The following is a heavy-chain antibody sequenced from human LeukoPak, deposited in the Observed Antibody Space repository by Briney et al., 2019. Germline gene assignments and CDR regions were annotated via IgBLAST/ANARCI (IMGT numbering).Heavy chain of an antibody. CDR1: GFTFSSYG. D-gene: IGHD6-6*01. V-gene: IGHV3-30*02. J-gene: IGHJ4*02. CDR2: IRYDGSNK. CDR3: ATAHSSSSDYYFDY. Sequence: GGSLRLSCAASGFTFSSYGMHWVRQAPGKGLEWVAFIRYDGSNKYYADSVKGRFTISRDNSKNTLYLQMNSLRAEDTAVYYCATAHSSSSDYYFDYWGQGTLVTVSS.